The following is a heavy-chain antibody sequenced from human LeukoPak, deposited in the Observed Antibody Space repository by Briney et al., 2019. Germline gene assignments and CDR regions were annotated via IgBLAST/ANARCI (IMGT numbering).Heavy chain of an antibody. Sequence: ASVKVSCKASGYTFTGYYMHWVRQAPGQGLEWMGWINPNSGGTNYAQEFQGRVTMTRDTSISTAYMELSRLRSDDTAVYYCARATRDGYNYAFDYWGQGTLVTVSS. V-gene: IGHV1-2*02. J-gene: IGHJ4*02. CDR3: ARATRDGYNYAFDY. CDR2: INPNSGGT. D-gene: IGHD5-24*01. CDR1: GYTFTGYY.